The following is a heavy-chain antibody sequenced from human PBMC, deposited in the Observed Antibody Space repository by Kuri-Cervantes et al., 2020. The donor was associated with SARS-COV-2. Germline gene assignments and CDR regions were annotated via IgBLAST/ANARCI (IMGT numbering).Heavy chain of an antibody. CDR3: ARTPDFWSGLISPYYYYYMDV. V-gene: IGHV1-2*02. CDR2: INPNSGGT. J-gene: IGHJ6*03. CDR1: GYTFTDYY. D-gene: IGHD3-3*01. Sequence: ASVKVSCKASGYTFTDYYMHWVRQAPGQGLEWMGWINPNSGGTNYAQKFQGRVTMTRDTSISTAYMELSRLRSDDTAVYYCARTPDFWSGLISPYYYYYMDVWGRGTTVTVSS.